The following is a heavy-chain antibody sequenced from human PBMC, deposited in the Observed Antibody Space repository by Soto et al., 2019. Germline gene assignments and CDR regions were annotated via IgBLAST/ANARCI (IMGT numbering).Heavy chain of an antibody. CDR3: ARSWNPWPDSWFDP. J-gene: IGHJ5*02. V-gene: IGHV3-30-3*01. D-gene: IGHD1-1*01. Sequence: GGSLRLSCAASGFTFSSYAMHWVRQAPGKGLEWVAVISYDGSNKYYADSVKGRFTISRDNSKNTLYLQMNSLRAEDTAVYYCARSWNPWPDSWFDPWGQGTLVTVSS. CDR2: ISYDGSNK. CDR1: GFTFSSYA.